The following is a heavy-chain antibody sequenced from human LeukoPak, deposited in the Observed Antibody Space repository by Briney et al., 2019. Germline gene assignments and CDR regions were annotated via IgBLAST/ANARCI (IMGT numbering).Heavy chain of an antibody. CDR3: ARRVRSRAYYFDY. CDR2: VYYSGST. Sequence: SETLSLTCTVSGGSITNNADYWGWIRQPAGKGLEWIGSVYYSGSTFYNPSLKSQFTISVDTSKNQFSLKFNSVTAADTAVYYCARRVRSRAYYFDYWGQGTLVTVSS. J-gene: IGHJ4*02. CDR1: GGSITNNADY. V-gene: IGHV4-39*01. D-gene: IGHD6-6*01.